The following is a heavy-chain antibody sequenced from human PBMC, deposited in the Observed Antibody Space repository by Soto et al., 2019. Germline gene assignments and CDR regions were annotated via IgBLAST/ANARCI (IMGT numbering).Heavy chain of an antibody. J-gene: IGHJ6*02. Sequence: QVRLLQSGAEVKEPGDSVRVSCEASGYTFTAYHIHWVRKAPGQGLEWMGWINPKFGDTGYAQDFQGRVSMTSDMSISTVYMELSRLTSDDTAIYYCARNMDYYYGRGSGNGHGVWGQGTTVTVFS. CDR2: INPKFGDT. V-gene: IGHV1-2*02. CDR3: ARNMDYYYGRGSGNGHGV. D-gene: IGHD3-10*02. CDR1: GYTFTAYH.